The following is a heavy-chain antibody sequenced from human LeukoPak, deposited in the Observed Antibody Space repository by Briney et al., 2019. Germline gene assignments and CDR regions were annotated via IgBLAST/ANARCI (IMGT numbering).Heavy chain of an antibody. Sequence: GGSLRLSCAASGSTFSSYEMSWVRQAPGKGLEWVSGISGSGATTYYADSVKGRFTSSRDNSKNTLYLQMNSLRAEDTAVYYCAKVGGDGYNDRSDYWRRGTLVTVSS. V-gene: IGHV3-23*01. D-gene: IGHD5-24*01. CDR2: ISGSGATT. CDR1: GSTFSSYE. J-gene: IGHJ4*02. CDR3: AKVGGDGYNDRSDY.